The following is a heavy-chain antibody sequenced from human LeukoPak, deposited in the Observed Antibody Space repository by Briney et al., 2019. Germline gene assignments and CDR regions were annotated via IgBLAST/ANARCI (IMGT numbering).Heavy chain of an antibody. CDR2: INHSGST. J-gene: IGHJ5*02. D-gene: IGHD2-2*01. CDR1: GGSFSGHY. V-gene: IGHV4-34*01. Sequence: PSETLSLTCAVYGGSFSGHYWSWIRQPPGKGLEWIGEINHSGSTNYNPSLKSRVTISVDTSKNQFSLKLSSVTAADTAVYYCARGEFVVLPAAMFDPWGQGTLVTVSS. CDR3: ARGEFVVLPAAMFDP.